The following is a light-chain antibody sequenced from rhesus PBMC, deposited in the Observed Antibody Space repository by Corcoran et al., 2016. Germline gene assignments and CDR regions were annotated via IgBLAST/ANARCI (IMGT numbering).Light chain of an antibody. Sequence: DIQMTQSPSSLSASVGDRVTITCRASQGISRWLVWYQQKPGKAPKLLIYKASSLQSGVPSRFSGRGSGTDFTLTISSLQPEDFATYDCQQYNSAPRTFGQGTKVEIK. CDR2: KAS. V-gene: IGKV1-21*01. CDR3: QQYNSAPRT. J-gene: IGKJ1*01. CDR1: QGISRW.